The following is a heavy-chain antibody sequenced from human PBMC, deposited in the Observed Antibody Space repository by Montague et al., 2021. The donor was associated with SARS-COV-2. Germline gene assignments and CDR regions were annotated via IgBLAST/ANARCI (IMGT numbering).Heavy chain of an antibody. CDR2: TFYRSQWHT. D-gene: IGHD4-17*01. CDR1: GDSVSSDTAA. CDR3: ARDGDYGGTWYSFLQN. V-gene: IGHV6-1*01. J-gene: IGHJ1*01. Sequence: CAISGDSVSSDTAAWHWIRQSPSRGLEWLGRTFYRSQWHTDSAASVRSRISFSGDTSKNQFSLHLNSVTPEDTAIYYCARDGDYGGTWYSFLQNWGQGTLVIVSS.